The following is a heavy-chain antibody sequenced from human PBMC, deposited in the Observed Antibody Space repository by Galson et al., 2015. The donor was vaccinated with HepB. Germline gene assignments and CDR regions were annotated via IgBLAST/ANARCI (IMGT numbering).Heavy chain of an antibody. CDR2: INTNTGNP. J-gene: IGHJ4*02. D-gene: IGHD6-19*01. Sequence: SVKVSCKASGYTFTNYPMNWVRQAPGQGLEWMGWINTNTGNPTYAQGFTGRFVFSLDTSVSTAYLEISSLKAEDTAIYYCGRGGWYSDYWGQGTLVTVSS. CDR1: GYTFTNYP. V-gene: IGHV7-4-1*02. CDR3: GRGGWYSDY.